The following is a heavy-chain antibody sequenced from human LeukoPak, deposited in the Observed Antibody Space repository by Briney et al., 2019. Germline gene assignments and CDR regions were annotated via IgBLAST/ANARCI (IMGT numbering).Heavy chain of an antibody. Sequence: PGGSLRLSCAASGFTFSSYGMHWVRQAPGKGLEWVAFIRYDGSNKYYADSVKGRFTISRDNSKNTLYLQMNSLRAEDTAVYYCAKDESIVVVPAAEGIWFDPWGQGTLVTVSS. CDR2: IRYDGSNK. CDR3: AKDESIVVVPAAEGIWFDP. D-gene: IGHD2-2*01. CDR1: GFTFSSYG. J-gene: IGHJ5*02. V-gene: IGHV3-30*02.